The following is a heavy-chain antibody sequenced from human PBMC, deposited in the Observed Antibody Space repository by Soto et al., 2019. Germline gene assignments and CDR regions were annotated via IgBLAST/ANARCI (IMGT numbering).Heavy chain of an antibody. V-gene: IGHV1-2*04. J-gene: IGHJ6*02. Sequence: ASVKVSCKASGYTFTGYYMHWVRQAPGQGLEWMGWINPNSGGTNYAQKFQGWVTMTRDTSISTAYMELSRLRSDDTAVYYCARRPAVVTVIVYYGMDVWGQGTTVTVSS. D-gene: IGHD2-21*01. CDR1: GYTFTGYY. CDR3: ARRPAVVTVIVYYGMDV. CDR2: INPNSGGT.